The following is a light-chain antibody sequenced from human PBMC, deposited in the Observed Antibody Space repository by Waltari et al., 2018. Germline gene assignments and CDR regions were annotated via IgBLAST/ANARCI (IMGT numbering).Light chain of an antibody. J-gene: IGKJ4*01. CDR1: QSISRW. V-gene: IGKV1-5*01. CDR2: DAA. Sequence: DIQMTQFPSTLSASVGDRVTITCRASQSISRWLAGYQQKPGKAPKVLIYDAATLERGVPSRFSGSGSETEFTLAISSLQPDDFATYYCQQYSGYSGPFGGGPRWRSN. CDR3: QQYSGYSGP.